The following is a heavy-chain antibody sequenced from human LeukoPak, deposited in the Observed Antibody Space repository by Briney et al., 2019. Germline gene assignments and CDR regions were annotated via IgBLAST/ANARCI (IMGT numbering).Heavy chain of an antibody. D-gene: IGHD4-23*01. CDR2: IYYSGTT. J-gene: IGHJ4*02. CDR3: ARRTVVWEYFDY. V-gene: IGHV4-59*08. Sequence: SSETLSLTCTVSGVSFSSYYWSWIRQPPGKGLEWIGYIYYSGTTKYNPSLKSRVTISVDTTKNQFSLKLSSVTAAETAVYYCARRTVVWEYFDYWGQGTLVTVSS. CDR1: GVSFSSYY.